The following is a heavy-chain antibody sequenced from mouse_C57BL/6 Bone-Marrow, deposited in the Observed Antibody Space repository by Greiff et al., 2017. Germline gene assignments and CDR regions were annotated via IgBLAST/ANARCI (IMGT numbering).Heavy chain of an antibody. V-gene: IGHV2-2*01. D-gene: IGHD2-2*01. CDR1: GFSLTSSG. CDR2: IWSGGST. J-gene: IGHJ4*01. Sequence: QVQLQQSGPGLVQPSQSLSIPCTVSGFSLTSSGVHWVRQSPGKGLEWLGVIWSGGSTDYNAAFISRLSISKDNSKSQVFFKMNSLQADDTAIYYCARRMVTTGGYYYAMDYWGQGTSVTVSS. CDR3: ARRMVTTGGYYYAMDY.